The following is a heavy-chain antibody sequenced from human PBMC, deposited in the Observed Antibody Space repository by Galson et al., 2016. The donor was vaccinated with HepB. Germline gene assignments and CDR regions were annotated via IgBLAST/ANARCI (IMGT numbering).Heavy chain of an antibody. V-gene: IGHV4-61*01. CDR2: IYYSGST. J-gene: IGHJ5*02. D-gene: IGHD1-26*01. CDR3: ARASRSYNGSQRWFDP. CDR1: GGYVNSGSFY. Sequence: SETLSLTCSISGGYVNSGSFYWSWIRQPPGKGLEWIGSIYYSGSTNYNPSLKSRLTISVDTSKDQFSLKLSSVTAADTAVYFCARASRSYNGSQRWFDPWGQGTLVTVSS.